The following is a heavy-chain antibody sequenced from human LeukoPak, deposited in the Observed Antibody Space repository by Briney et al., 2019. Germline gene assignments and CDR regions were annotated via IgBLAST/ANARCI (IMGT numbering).Heavy chain of an antibody. Sequence: PGGTLRLSCAASGFTFSSYGMSWVRQAPGKGLEWVSAISGSGGSTYYADSVKGRFTISRDNSKNTLYLQMNSLRAEDTAVYYCAKVPPEYMVRGVIINGCYFDYWGQGTLVTVSS. CDR2: ISGSGGST. V-gene: IGHV3-23*01. CDR1: GFTFSSYG. D-gene: IGHD3-10*01. CDR3: AKVPPEYMVRGVIINGCYFDY. J-gene: IGHJ4*02.